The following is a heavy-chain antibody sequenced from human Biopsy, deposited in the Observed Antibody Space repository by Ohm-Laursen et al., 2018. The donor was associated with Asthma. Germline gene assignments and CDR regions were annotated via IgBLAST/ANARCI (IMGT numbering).Heavy chain of an antibody. D-gene: IGHD6-13*01. J-gene: IGHJ4*02. Sequence: SLRLSCSASGFSFGSYGIHWVRQAPGKGLEWVSGVSWNSGSIDYADSVKGRFTISRDNAKNSLYLQMNSLRGADTALYYCVKDIRLQLWGFDSWGQGTLVTVSS. V-gene: IGHV3-9*01. CDR3: VKDIRLQLWGFDS. CDR1: GFSFGSYG. CDR2: VSWNSGSI.